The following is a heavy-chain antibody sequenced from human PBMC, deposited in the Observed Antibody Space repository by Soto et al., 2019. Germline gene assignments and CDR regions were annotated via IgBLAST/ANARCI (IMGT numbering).Heavy chain of an antibody. Sequence: QVQLVQSGAEVKKPGSSVKVSCKASGGTFSSYAISWVRQAPGQGLEWMGGIIPIFGTANYAQKFQGRVXIXAXXSTSTAYMELSSLRSEDTAVYYCARGRTRKDAFDIWGQGTMVTVSS. J-gene: IGHJ3*02. CDR3: ARGRTRKDAFDI. CDR1: GGTFSSYA. D-gene: IGHD2-2*01. V-gene: IGHV1-69*12. CDR2: IIPIFGTA.